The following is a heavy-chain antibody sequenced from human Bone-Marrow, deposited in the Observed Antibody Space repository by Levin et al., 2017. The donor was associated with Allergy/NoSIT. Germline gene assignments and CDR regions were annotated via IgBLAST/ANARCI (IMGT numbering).Heavy chain of an antibody. CDR3: ARVTGWDPRFES. J-gene: IGHJ4*02. Sequence: SQTLSLTCSISGVSGSSSTFYWGWVRQPPGKGLDFLGSIHHRGETPYYMSSLRSGLTISLDTSRNQLSLKLTSVTAADAAVYYCARVTGWDPRFESWGQGTLVTVSS. CDR2: IHHRGETP. D-gene: IGHD6-19*01. V-gene: IGHV4-39*02. CDR1: GVSGSSSTFY.